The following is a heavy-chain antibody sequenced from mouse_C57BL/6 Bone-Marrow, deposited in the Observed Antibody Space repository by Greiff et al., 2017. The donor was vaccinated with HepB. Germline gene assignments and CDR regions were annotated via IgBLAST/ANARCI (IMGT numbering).Heavy chain of an antibody. J-gene: IGHJ4*01. V-gene: IGHV5-17*01. D-gene: IGHD2-3*01. CDR1: GFTFSDYG. CDR3: ARMMVTTPYYYAMDY. Sequence: EVKVEESGGGLVKPGGSLKLSCAASGFTFSDYGMHWVRQAPEKGLEWVAYISSGSSTIYYADTVKGRFPISRDNAKNTLFLQMTSLRSEDTAMYYCARMMVTTPYYYAMDYWGQGTSVTVSS. CDR2: ISSGSSTI.